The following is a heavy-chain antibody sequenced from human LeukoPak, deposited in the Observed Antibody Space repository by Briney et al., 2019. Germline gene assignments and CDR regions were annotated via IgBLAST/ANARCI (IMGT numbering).Heavy chain of an antibody. D-gene: IGHD4-17*01. J-gene: IGHJ4*02. Sequence: SVKASCKASGGTFSSYAISWVRQAPGQGLEWMGGIIPIFGTANYAQKFQGRVTITADESTSTAYMELSSLRSEDTAVYYCARPMGYGDYDPFDYWGQGTLVTVSS. V-gene: IGHV1-69*13. CDR1: GGTFSSYA. CDR2: IIPIFGTA. CDR3: ARPMGYGDYDPFDY.